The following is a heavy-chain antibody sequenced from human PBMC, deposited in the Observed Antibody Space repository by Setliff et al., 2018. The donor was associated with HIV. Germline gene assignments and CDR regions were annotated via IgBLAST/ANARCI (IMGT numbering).Heavy chain of an antibody. CDR2: ISDSDTDI. V-gene: IGHV3-11*01. D-gene: IGHD3-22*01. CDR1: GFSFSDYY. J-gene: IGHJ5*02. CDR3: ARFANYYHTSGYGWFDP. Sequence: GSLRLSCAASGFSFSDYYMSWIRQAPGKGLECISYISDSDTDIYYADSVRGRFTISRDNAKNSLYLQMSSLRAEDTAVYYCARFANYYHTSGYGWFDPWGQGTLVTVSS.